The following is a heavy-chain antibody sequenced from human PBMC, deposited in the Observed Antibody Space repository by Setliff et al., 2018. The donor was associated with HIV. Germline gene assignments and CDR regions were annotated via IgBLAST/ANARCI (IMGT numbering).Heavy chain of an antibody. Sequence: PSETLSLTCAVSGSSISSSYRWGWIRQSPGKGLEWIGNIYYHGSTYYNPSLKSRVTISIDTSKNQFSLQLTSVTAADTAVYYCVNPSGAMGDFDSWGQGTLVTVSS. V-gene: IGHV4-28*01. J-gene: IGHJ4*02. CDR1: GSSISSSYR. CDR3: VNPSGAMGDFDS. D-gene: IGHD3-16*01. CDR2: IYYHGST.